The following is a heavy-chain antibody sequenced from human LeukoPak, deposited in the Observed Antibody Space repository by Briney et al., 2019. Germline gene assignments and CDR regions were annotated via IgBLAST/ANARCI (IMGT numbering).Heavy chain of an antibody. CDR2: ISSSSSTI. V-gene: IGHV3-48*01. CDR3: AKDQAGIAAASYFQH. D-gene: IGHD6-13*01. J-gene: IGHJ1*01. Sequence: GGSLRLSCAASGFTFSSYSINWVRQAPGKGLEWVSYISSSSSTIYYADSVKGRFTISRDNSKNTLYLQMNSLRAEDTAVYYCAKDQAGIAAASYFQHWGQGTLVTVSS. CDR1: GFTFSSYS.